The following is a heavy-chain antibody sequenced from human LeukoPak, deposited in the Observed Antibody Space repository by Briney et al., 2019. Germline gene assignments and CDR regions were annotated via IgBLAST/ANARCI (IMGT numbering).Heavy chain of an antibody. Sequence: SVKVSCKASGGTFSSYAISWVRQAPGQGLEWMGGIIPIFGTANYAQKFQGRVTITADGSTSTAYMELSSLRSEDTAVYYCAREGRYCSSTSCYDRMVNLFDPWGQGTLVTVSS. CDR1: GGTFSSYA. J-gene: IGHJ5*02. CDR2: IIPIFGTA. CDR3: AREGRYCSSTSCYDRMVNLFDP. D-gene: IGHD2-2*01. V-gene: IGHV1-69*13.